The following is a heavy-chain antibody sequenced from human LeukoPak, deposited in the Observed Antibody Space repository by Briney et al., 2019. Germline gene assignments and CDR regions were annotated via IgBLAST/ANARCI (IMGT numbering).Heavy chain of an antibody. CDR1: GGTFSSYA. V-gene: IGHV1-69*05. D-gene: IGHD6-13*01. Sequence: SVKVSCKASGGTFSSYAISWVRQAPGQGREWMGGIIPIFGTANYAQKFQGRVTITTDESTSTAYMELSSLRSEDTAVYYCAREGASSSWLNWFDPWGQGTLVTVSS. CDR2: IIPIFGTA. J-gene: IGHJ5*02. CDR3: AREGASSSWLNWFDP.